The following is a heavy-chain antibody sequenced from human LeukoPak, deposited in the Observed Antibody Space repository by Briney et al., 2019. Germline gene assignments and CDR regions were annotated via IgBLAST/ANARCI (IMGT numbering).Heavy chain of an antibody. Sequence: LSETLSLTCTVSGGSVSDYYWSWIRQSPGKGLEWIGYIYYSGSTNYNPSLKSRVTISVDTSKNHFSLKLSSVTAADTAVYYCARGEWGSDYWGQGTLVTVSS. D-gene: IGHD3-16*01. CDR3: ARGEWGSDY. CDR1: GGSVSDYY. CDR2: IYYSGST. V-gene: IGHV4-59*08. J-gene: IGHJ4*02.